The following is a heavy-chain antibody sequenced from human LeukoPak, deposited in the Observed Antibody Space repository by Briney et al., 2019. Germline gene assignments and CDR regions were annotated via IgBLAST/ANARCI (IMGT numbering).Heavy chain of an antibody. CDR1: GFTFSSHG. Sequence: GGSLRLSCAASGFTFSSHGMSWVRQAPGKGLEWIGIIRSKAYGGTPEHAASVKGRFTISTDEAKRIAYLQMNSLKTEDTGVYYCSRFQISTRFDYWGQGTLVTVSS. V-gene: IGHV3-49*04. D-gene: IGHD2/OR15-2a*01. CDR3: SRFQISTRFDY. J-gene: IGHJ4*02. CDR2: IRSKAYGGTP.